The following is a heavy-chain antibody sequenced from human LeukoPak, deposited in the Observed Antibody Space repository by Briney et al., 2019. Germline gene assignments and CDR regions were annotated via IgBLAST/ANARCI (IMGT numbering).Heavy chain of an antibody. V-gene: IGHV4-59*01. CDR3: ARVPAASYMDV. CDR2: IDYSGSA. J-gene: IGHJ6*02. D-gene: IGHD6-25*01. Sequence: SETLSLTCTVSGGSISSYYWSWIRQPPGKGLEWIGYIDYSGSANYNPSLKSRVTISVDTSKNQFSLKLSSETAADTAVYYCARVPAASYMDVWGQGTTVTVSS. CDR1: GGSISSYY.